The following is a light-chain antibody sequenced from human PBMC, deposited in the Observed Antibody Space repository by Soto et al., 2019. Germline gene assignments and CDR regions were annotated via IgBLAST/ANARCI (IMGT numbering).Light chain of an antibody. V-gene: IGLV1-44*01. CDR1: SSNIGSNT. CDR2: CND. J-gene: IGLJ1*01. Sequence: QPVLTQPPSASGTPGQRVTISCSGSSSNIGSNTVNWYHQLPGTAPKLLIYCNDQRPSGVPDRFSGSKSGASASLAISGLQSDDEADDYCSAWDDSLKGQVFGTGTKLTVL. CDR3: SAWDDSLKGQV.